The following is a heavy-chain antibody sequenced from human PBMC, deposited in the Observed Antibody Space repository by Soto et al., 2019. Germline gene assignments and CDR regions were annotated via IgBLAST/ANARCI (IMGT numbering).Heavy chain of an antibody. Sequence: SVKVSCKASGGTFSSYAISWVRQAPGQGLEWMGGIIPIFGTANYAQKFQGRVTITADESTSTAYMELSSLRSEDTAVYYCARDVGQEHGRDYYYYYGMDVWGQGTTVTSP. J-gene: IGHJ6*02. CDR3: ARDVGQEHGRDYYYYYGMDV. V-gene: IGHV1-69*13. CDR2: IIPIFGTA. D-gene: IGHD1-26*01. CDR1: GGTFSSYA.